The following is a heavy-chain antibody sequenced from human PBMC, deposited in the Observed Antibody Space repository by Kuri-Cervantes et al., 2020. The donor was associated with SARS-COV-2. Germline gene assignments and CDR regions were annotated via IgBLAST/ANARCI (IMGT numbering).Heavy chain of an antibody. CDR1: HFTFSSYA. CDR2: ISYDGNNK. J-gene: IGHJ4*02. Sequence: GGSLRLSCAASHFTFSSYAFHWVRQAPGQGLEWVAAISYDGNNKYFADSVRGRFTVSRDNSKNTLYLQMNSLRAEDTAVYYCARGYYDWGQGTLVTVSS. V-gene: IGHV3-30*04. CDR3: ARGYYD. D-gene: IGHD3-22*01.